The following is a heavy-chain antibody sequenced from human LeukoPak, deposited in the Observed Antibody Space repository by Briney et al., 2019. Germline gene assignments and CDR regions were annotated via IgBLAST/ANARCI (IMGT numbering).Heavy chain of an antibody. J-gene: IGHJ4*02. CDR3: ARVPSWGALDY. Sequence: PSETLSLTCAVYGGSFSGYYWNWIRQPPGKGLEWIGEINHSGSTNYNPSLKSRVTISVDTSKNQFSLKLSSVTAADTAVYYCARVPSWGALDYWGQGTLVTVSS. CDR2: INHSGST. CDR1: GGSFSGYY. V-gene: IGHV4-34*01. D-gene: IGHD3-16*01.